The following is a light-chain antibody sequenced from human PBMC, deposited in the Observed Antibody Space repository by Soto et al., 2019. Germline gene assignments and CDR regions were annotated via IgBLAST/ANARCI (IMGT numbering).Light chain of an antibody. CDR2: GAS. J-gene: IGKJ1*01. CDR3: QQYGSSPTT. Sequence: EVVLTQSPGTLSFSPGERATLSCSASQSVSSSYLAWYQQKPGQAPRRLIFGASFRATGIPDRFSGSGSGTDFTLTISRLEPEDFAVYYCQQYGSSPTTFGQGTKVDIK. V-gene: IGKV3-20*01. CDR1: QSVSSSY.